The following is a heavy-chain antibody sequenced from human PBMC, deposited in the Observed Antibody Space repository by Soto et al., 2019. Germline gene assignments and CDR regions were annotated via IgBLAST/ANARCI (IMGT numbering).Heavy chain of an antibody. CDR2: IDTSSTKI. J-gene: IGHJ4*02. Sequence: ESGGALVKRGGSLRLSCAASGYTFSDYYMSWIRQAPGKGLEWISYIDTSSTKIYYADSVKGRFTISRDNAKNSLYLEMNSLRDEDTAVYYCASHYDMWSGYLSPVDYWGQGTLVTVSS. D-gene: IGHD3-3*01. CDR3: ASHYDMWSGYLSPVDY. CDR1: GYTFSDYY. V-gene: IGHV3-11*01.